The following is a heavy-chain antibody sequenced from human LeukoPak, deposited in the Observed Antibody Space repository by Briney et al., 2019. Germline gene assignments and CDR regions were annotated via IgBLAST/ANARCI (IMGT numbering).Heavy chain of an antibody. J-gene: IGHJ6*02. CDR3: AKDIMVGASYYYYGMDV. CDR1: GFTFDDYA. D-gene: IGHD1-26*01. CDR2: ISWSSGSI. V-gene: IGHV3-9*01. Sequence: PGGSLRLSCAASGFTFDDYAMHWVRQAPGKGLEWVSGISWSSGSIGYADSVKGRFTISRDNAKNSLYLQMNSLRAEDTALYYCAKDIMVGASYYYYGMDVWGQGTTVTVSS.